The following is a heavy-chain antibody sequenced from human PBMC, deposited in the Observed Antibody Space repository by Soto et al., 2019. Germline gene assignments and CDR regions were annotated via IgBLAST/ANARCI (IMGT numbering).Heavy chain of an antibody. Sequence: GESLKISCKGSGYSFTSYWIGWVCQMPGKGLEWMGIIYPGDSDTRYSPSFQGQVTISADKPISTAYLQWSSLKASDTAMYYCARHYCSSTSCYPVYYYYYGMDVWGQGTTVTVSS. V-gene: IGHV5-51*01. CDR2: IYPGDSDT. CDR1: GYSFTSYW. J-gene: IGHJ6*02. D-gene: IGHD2-2*01. CDR3: ARHYCSSTSCYPVYYYYYGMDV.